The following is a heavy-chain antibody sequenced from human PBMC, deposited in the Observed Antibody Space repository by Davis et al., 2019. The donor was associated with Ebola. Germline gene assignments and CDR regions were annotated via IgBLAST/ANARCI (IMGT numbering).Heavy chain of an antibody. V-gene: IGHV4-34*01. CDR3: ARGVGAYYYMDV. J-gene: IGHJ6*03. CDR1: GGSFSGYY. CDR2: INHGGST. Sequence: MPSETLSLTCAVYGGSFSGYYWTWIRQPPGKGLEWIGEINHGGSTNYNPSLNSRVTISVDTSKNQFSLKLSSVTAADTAVYYCARGVGAYYYMDVWGKGTTVTVSS.